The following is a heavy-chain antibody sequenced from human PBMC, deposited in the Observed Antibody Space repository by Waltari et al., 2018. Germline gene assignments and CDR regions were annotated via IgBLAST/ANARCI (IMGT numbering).Heavy chain of an antibody. J-gene: IGHJ4*02. D-gene: IGHD6-19*01. CDR3: APPRQWTFDS. CDR2: IWHDGTNK. V-gene: IGHV3-33*08. Sequence: VYLVESGGGLAQPGGSLRLSCAASGFSFSEFVMNWVRQAPGKGLESVSVIWHDGTNKYYADSGKGRFTVSRDNSKNTMYLQMNSRRVEDTAVYYCAPPRQWTFDSWGQGALVTVSS. CDR1: GFSFSEFV.